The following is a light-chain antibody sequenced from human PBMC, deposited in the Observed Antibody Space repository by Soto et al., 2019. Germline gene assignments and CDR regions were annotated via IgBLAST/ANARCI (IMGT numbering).Light chain of an antibody. J-gene: IGKJ1*01. Sequence: EIVMTQSPGTLSVSPGERGTLSCRASQSVGSNLAWFQQKPGQAPRLLIQGASTRATGIPGRFSGSGSGTEFPLTISSLQSEDFAVYYCQQYYNLWTFGQGTKVEIK. V-gene: IGKV3-15*01. CDR2: GAS. CDR1: QSVGSN. CDR3: QQYYNLWT.